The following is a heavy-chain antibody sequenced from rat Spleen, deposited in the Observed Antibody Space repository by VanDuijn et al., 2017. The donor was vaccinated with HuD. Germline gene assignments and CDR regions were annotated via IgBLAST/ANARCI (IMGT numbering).Heavy chain of an antibody. CDR2: ISYDGRRN. CDR1: GFTFSNFG. Sequence: EVQLVESGGGLVQPGRSLKLSCAASGFTFSNFGMVWVRQAPTKGLEWVATISYDGRRNYYRDSVKGRFTISRDNAKTTLYLQMNSLRSEDTATYYCTRDNPSFGAPFAYWGQGTLVTVSS. J-gene: IGHJ3*01. V-gene: IGHV5-29*01. D-gene: IGHD4-3*01. CDR3: TRDNPSFGAPFAY.